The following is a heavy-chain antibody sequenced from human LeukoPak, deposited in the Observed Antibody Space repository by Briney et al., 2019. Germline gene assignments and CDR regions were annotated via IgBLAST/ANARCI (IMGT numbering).Heavy chain of an antibody. CDR2: IYYSGST. V-gene: IGHV4-39*01. D-gene: IGHD5-18*01. CDR1: GGSISSSSCY. Sequence: SETLSLTCTVSGGSISSSSCYWGWIRQPPGKGLEWIGSIYYSGSTYYNPSLKSRVTISVDTSKNQFSLKLSAVTAADTAVYYCARVVDTAMGSHDYWGQGTLVTVSS. CDR3: ARVVDTAMGSHDY. J-gene: IGHJ4*02.